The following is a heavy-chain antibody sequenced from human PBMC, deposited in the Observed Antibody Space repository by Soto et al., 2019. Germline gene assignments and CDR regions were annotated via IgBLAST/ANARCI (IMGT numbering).Heavy chain of an antibody. J-gene: IGHJ3*02. CDR2: ISWNSGSI. Sequence: EVQLVESGGGLVQPGRSLRLSCAASGFTFDDYAMHWVRQAPGKGLEWVSGISWNSGSIGYADSVKGRFTISRDNAKNSLYLQMNSLRAEDTALYYCANAHQYQLRLLDAFGIWGQGTMVTVSS. CDR3: ANAHQYQLRLLDAFGI. D-gene: IGHD2-2*01. V-gene: IGHV3-9*01. CDR1: GFTFDDYA.